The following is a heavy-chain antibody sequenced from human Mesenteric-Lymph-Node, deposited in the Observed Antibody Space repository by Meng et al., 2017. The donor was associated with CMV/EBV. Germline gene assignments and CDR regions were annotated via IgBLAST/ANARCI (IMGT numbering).Heavy chain of an antibody. CDR1: GFSFSTYE. V-gene: IGHV3-48*03. Sequence: GESLKISCAASGFSFSTYEMNWVRQAPGKGLEWISDISFSGRNIYYADSVKGRFTISRDNARNSLSLQMNSLRDEDTAVYYCAATYDFWSGYHYWGRGALVTVSS. CDR2: ISFSGRNI. D-gene: IGHD3-3*01. J-gene: IGHJ4*02. CDR3: AATYDFWSGYHY.